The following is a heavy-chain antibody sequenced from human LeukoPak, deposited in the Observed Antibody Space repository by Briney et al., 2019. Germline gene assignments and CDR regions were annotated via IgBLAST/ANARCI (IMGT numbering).Heavy chain of an antibody. CDR1: GFTFSDYY. D-gene: IGHD4-17*01. J-gene: IGHJ5*02. V-gene: IGHV3-11*01. CDR3: ATRNMTTVSP. Sequence: GSLRLSCAAAGFTFSDYYMSWIRQAPGKGLEWVSYISSSGSTIYYAGSVKGRFTISRDNAKNSLYLQMNSLRAEDTAVYYCATRNMTTVSPWGQGTLVTVSS. CDR2: ISSSGSTI.